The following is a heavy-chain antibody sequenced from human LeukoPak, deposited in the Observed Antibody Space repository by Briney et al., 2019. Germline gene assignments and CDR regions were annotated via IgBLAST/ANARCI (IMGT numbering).Heavy chain of an antibody. Sequence: SQTLSLTYTVSGGSFSSGRDYWNWIRQPAGKGLEWIGRIYTSGSAHYNPSLKSRVTMSLDTSRNQVSLKLSSVTAADTAIYYCVKSYYDSTGYSGWFDPWGQGTLVTVSS. CDR2: IYTSGSA. J-gene: IGHJ5*02. CDR1: GGSFSSGRDY. V-gene: IGHV4-61*02. CDR3: VKSYYDSTGYSGWFDP. D-gene: IGHD3-22*01.